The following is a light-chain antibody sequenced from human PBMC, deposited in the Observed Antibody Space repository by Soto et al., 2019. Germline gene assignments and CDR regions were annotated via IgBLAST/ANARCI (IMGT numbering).Light chain of an antibody. V-gene: IGLV3-25*03. Sequence: SYELTQPPSVSLSPGQTARISCSGDALPKQYAYWYQQRPGQAPVLLIYKDSERPSGITEGVSGSSSGTTVTLIISGVQGEDEADYYCQSADSSGTVVFGGGTKLTVL. CDR3: QSADSSGTVV. CDR1: ALPKQY. CDR2: KDS. J-gene: IGLJ2*01.